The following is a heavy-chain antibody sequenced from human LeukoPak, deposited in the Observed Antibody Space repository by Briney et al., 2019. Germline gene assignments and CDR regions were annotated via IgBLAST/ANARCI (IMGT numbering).Heavy chain of an antibody. Sequence: GGSLRLSCAASGFRFSSYAMSWVRQAPGKGLEWVSVISGSGGSTYYADSVKGRFTISRDNSKNTLYLQMNSLRAEDTAVYYCAKDMGGYYYGSGSPFDAFDIWGQGTMVTVSS. V-gene: IGHV3-23*01. CDR3: AKDMGGYYYGSGSPFDAFDI. D-gene: IGHD3-10*01. CDR2: ISGSGGST. CDR1: GFRFSSYA. J-gene: IGHJ3*02.